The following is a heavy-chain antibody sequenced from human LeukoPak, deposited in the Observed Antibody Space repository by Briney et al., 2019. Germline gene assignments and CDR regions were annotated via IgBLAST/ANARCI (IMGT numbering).Heavy chain of an antibody. CDR2: ISGSTGNT. CDR1: GFTFSSSA. D-gene: IGHD7-27*01. Sequence: PGESLRLSCVASGFTFSSSAMSWVRHAPGKGLEWVSVISGSTGNTYYTDSVKGRFTISRDNSKNTLYLQLNSLRAEDTAVYYCARALGIMALDYWGQGTLVTVSA. V-gene: IGHV3-23*01. CDR3: ARALGIMALDY. J-gene: IGHJ4*02.